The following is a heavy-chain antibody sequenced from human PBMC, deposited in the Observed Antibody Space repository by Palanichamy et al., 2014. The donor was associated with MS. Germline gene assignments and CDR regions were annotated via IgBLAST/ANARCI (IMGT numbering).Heavy chain of an antibody. D-gene: IGHD1-26*01. CDR2: ISAYNGNT. CDR3: ARDLGSGSYLGGFDY. V-gene: IGHV1-18*01. J-gene: IGHJ4*02. CDR1: GYTFTSYA. Sequence: QVQLVQSGAEVKKPGASVKVSCKASGYTFTSYAISWVRQAPGQGLEWMGWISAYNGNTNYAQKLQGRVTMTTDTSTSTAYMELRSLRSDDTAMYYCARDLGSGSYLGGFDYWGQGTLVTVSS.